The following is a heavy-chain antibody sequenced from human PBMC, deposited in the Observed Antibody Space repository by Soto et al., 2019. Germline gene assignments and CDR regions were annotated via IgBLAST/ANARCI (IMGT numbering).Heavy chain of an antibody. Sequence: PSETLSLTCTVSGGSISSYYWSWIRQPPGKGLEWIGYIYYSGSTNYNPSLKSRVTISVDTSKNQFSLKLSSVTAADTAVYYCARSYAAARRSEYFQHWGQGTLVTVSS. CDR2: IYYSGST. CDR3: ARSYAAARRSEYFQH. D-gene: IGHD6-6*01. V-gene: IGHV4-59*01. J-gene: IGHJ1*01. CDR1: GGSISSYY.